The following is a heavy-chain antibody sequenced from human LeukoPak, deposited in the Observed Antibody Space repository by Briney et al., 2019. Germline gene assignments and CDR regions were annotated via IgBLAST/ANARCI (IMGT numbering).Heavy chain of an antibody. CDR2: IYYSGST. J-gene: IGHJ5*02. V-gene: IGHV4-59*01. D-gene: IGHD4-23*01. Sequence: SETLSLTCTVSGGSISSYYWSWIRQPPGKGLEWIGYIYYSGSTNYNPSLKSRVTISVDTSKNQFSLKLSSVTAADTAVYYCARESYGGNPWWFDPWGQGTLVTVSS. CDR3: ARESYGGNPWWFDP. CDR1: GGSISSYY.